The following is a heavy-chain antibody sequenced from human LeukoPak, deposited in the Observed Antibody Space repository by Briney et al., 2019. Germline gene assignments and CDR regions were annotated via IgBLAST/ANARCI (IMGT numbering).Heavy chain of an antibody. J-gene: IGHJ4*02. CDR1: GYTLSTYG. V-gene: IGHV1-18*01. D-gene: IGHD3-22*01. CDR3: ARDRGNVVVILDY. Sequence: ASVKVSCKASGYTLSTYGITWVRQAPGQGLEWMGWISGYNGNANYAQKFQGRVTMTTDTSTRTAYMELRGLRSDDTAVYYCARDRGNVVVILDYWGQGTLVTVSS. CDR2: ISGYNGNA.